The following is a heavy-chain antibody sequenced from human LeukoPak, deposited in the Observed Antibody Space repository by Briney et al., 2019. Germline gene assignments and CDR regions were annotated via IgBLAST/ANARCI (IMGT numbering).Heavy chain of an antibody. CDR1: GYTFTSYD. CDR3: AREGSSGWYFDY. V-gene: IGHV1-18*01. Sequence: ASVKVSCKASGYTFTSYDISWVRQAPGQGLEWMGWLSAYNGNTDYAQKFQGRVTMTTDTSTNTVYMDLRSLTSDDTAVYYCAREGSSGWYFDYWGQGTLVTVSS. CDR2: LSAYNGNT. J-gene: IGHJ4*02. D-gene: IGHD6-19*01.